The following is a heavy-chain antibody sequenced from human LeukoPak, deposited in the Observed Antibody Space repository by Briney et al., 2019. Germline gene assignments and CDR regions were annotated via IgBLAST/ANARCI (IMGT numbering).Heavy chain of an antibody. V-gene: IGHV3-7*03. CDR3: ARGFIAPTGAVNAFDI. CDR1: GFTFSYYW. D-gene: IGHD2-21*01. J-gene: IGHJ3*02. CDR2: IKQDGSEK. Sequence: PGGSLRLSCAASGFTFSYYWMSWVRQAPGKGLEWVANIKQDGSEKYYVDSVKGPFTISRDNAKNSLYLQMNSLRAEDTAVYYCARGFIAPTGAVNAFDISGQGTMVTVSS.